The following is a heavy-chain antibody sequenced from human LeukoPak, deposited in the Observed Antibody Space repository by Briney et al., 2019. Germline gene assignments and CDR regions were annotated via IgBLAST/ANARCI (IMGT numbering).Heavy chain of an antibody. J-gene: IGHJ4*02. CDR2: ISSSSSYI. CDR3: ASDSPGYDSGSYFAY. D-gene: IGHD2-15*01. Sequence: GGSLRLSCAASGFTFSSYSMNWVRQAPGKGLEWVSSISSSSSYIYYADSVKGRFTISRDNAKNSLFLQMNSLRDEDTAVYYCASDSPGYDSGSYFAYWGQGTLVTVSS. CDR1: GFTFSSYS. V-gene: IGHV3-21*04.